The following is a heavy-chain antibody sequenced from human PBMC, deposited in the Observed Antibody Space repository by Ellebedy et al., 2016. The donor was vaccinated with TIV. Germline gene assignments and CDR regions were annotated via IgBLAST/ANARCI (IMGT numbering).Heavy chain of an antibody. CDR3: AKGYSIDLSYYNYMDV. Sequence: PGGSLRLSCAASGFAFSSYAMSWVRQAPGKGLEWVSGISGSGGSTYYAASVKGRFTISRDNSKNTLYLQMNSLRADDTAVYYCAKGYSIDLSYYNYMDVWGKGTTVTVSS. D-gene: IGHD1-14*01. CDR1: GFAFSSYA. J-gene: IGHJ6*03. CDR2: ISGSGGST. V-gene: IGHV3-23*01.